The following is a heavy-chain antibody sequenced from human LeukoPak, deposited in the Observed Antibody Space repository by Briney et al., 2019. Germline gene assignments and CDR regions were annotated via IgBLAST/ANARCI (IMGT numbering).Heavy chain of an antibody. CDR1: GFTFSSYW. CDR3: ARPGFAGYFDY. CDR2: IKQDGSEK. V-gene: IGHV3-7*01. D-gene: IGHD2-21*01. Sequence: GGSLRLSCAASGFTFSSYWMSWVRQAPGKGLEWVANIKQDGSEKYYVDSVKGRFSISRDNAKNSLYLQMNSLRAEDTAVYYCARPGFAGYFDYWGQGTLVTVSS. J-gene: IGHJ4*02.